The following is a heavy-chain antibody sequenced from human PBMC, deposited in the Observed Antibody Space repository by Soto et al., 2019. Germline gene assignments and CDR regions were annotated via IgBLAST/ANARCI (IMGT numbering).Heavy chain of an antibody. J-gene: IGHJ6*02. Sequence: QVQLMQSGAEVKKPGASVKVSRKASGYTFTSYAMHWVRQAPGQRLEWMGWINAGNGNTKYSQKFQGRVTITRDTSASTAYMELSSLRSEDTAVYYCASEYCGGDCYSAARYGMDVWGQGTTVTVCS. CDR1: GYTFTSYA. D-gene: IGHD2-21*02. CDR3: ASEYCGGDCYSAARYGMDV. CDR2: INAGNGNT. V-gene: IGHV1-3*01.